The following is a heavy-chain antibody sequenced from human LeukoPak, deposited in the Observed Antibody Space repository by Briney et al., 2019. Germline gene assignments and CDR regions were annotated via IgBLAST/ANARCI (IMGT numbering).Heavy chain of an antibody. CDR1: GGSISTSNYY. CDR3: AKSNGSGLIDI. V-gene: IGHV4-39*07. Sequence: SETLSLTCTVSGGSISTSNYYWGWVRQPPGKALEWIGNIFYSGSTYYSPSLKSRVTISLDTSRNQFSLKLNSVTAADTAVYYCAKSNGSGLIDIWGQGTMVTASS. CDR2: IFYSGST. J-gene: IGHJ3*02. D-gene: IGHD3-10*01.